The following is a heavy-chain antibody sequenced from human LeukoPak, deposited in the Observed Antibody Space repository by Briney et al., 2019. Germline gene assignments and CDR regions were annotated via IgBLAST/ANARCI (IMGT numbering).Heavy chain of an antibody. CDR2: INPNSGGT. Sequence: ASVKVSCKASGGTFSSYAISWVRQAPGQGLEWMGRINPNSGGTNYAQKFQGRVTMTRDTSISTAYMELSRLRSDDTAVYYCARDRPYSSSLFDYWGQGTLVTVSS. D-gene: IGHD6-6*01. J-gene: IGHJ4*02. CDR3: ARDRPYSSSLFDY. V-gene: IGHV1-2*06. CDR1: GGTFSSYA.